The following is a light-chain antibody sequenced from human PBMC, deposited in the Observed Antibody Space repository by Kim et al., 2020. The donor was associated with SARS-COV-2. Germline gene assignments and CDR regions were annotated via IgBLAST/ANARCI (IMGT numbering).Light chain of an antibody. J-gene: IGKJ4*01. V-gene: IGKV3-15*01. Sequence: SPGESATRSCMASQSVSSYLAWYQQKPGQAPRLLIYGASTRATGIPARFSGSGSGTEFTLTISSLQSEDFAVYYCQQYNNWPPLTFGGGTKVDIK. CDR1: QSVSSY. CDR2: GAS. CDR3: QQYNNWPPLT.